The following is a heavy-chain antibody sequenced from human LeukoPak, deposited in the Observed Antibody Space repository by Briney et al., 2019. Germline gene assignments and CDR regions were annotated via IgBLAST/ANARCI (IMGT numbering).Heavy chain of an antibody. CDR3: ARGLYDSSGYLDAFDI. CDR1: GLTFSSYG. V-gene: IGHV3-23*01. CDR2: IIPSGHTT. D-gene: IGHD3-22*01. Sequence: GGTLRLSCAASGLTFSSYGLTWVRQAPGKGLEWVSGIIPSGHTTYYADSVRGRFTISRDNSRNTVYLQMNSLRAEDTAVYYCARGLYDSSGYLDAFDIWGQGTMVTVSS. J-gene: IGHJ3*02.